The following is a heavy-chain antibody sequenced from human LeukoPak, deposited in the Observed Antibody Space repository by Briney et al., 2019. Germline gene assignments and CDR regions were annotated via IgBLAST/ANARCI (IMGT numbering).Heavy chain of an antibody. CDR2: ISYDGSNK. D-gene: IGHD2-15*01. V-gene: IGHV3-30-3*01. Sequence: GGSLRLSCAPSGFTFNSYAMHWVRQAPGKGLEWVAVISYDGSNKYYADSVKGRFTISRDNSKNTLYLQMNSLRAEDTAVYYCARGELFSGGGRDAFDIWGQGTMVTVSS. CDR1: GFTFNSYA. CDR3: ARGELFSGGGRDAFDI. J-gene: IGHJ3*02.